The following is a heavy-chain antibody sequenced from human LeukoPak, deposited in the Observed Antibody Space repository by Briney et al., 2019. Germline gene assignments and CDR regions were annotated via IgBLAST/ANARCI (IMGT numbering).Heavy chain of an antibody. CDR2: IWYDGSNK. V-gene: IGHV3-33*01. D-gene: IGHD6-13*01. CDR3: ARVRYSSSWLFDY. CDR1: GFTFSSYG. J-gene: IGHJ4*02. Sequence: GGSLRLSCAASGFTFSSYGMHWVRQAPGKGLEWVAVIWYDGSNKYYADSVKGRFTISRDNSKNTLYLQTNSLRAEDTAVYYCARVRYSSSWLFDYWGQGTLVTVSS.